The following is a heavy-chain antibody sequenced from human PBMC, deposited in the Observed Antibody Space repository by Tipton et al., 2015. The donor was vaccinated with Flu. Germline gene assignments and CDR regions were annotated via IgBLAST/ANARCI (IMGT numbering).Heavy chain of an antibody. CDR3: TRSYYYDTSGYDAFDI. D-gene: IGHD3-22*01. CDR2: IWHDGSKQ. J-gene: IGHJ3*02. Sequence: QLVQSGGGVVQPGGSLRLSCAASGFNFSSYGMHWVSQGPGKGLEWVAVIWHDGSKQYYADSVKGRFTISRDNSMNTLYLRMNSLRVEDTAVYYCTRSYYYDTSGYDAFDIWGQGTMVTVSS. V-gene: IGHV3-33*01. CDR1: GFNFSSYG.